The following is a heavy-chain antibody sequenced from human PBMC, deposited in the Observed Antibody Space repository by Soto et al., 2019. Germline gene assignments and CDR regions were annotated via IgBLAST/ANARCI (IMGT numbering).Heavy chain of an antibody. J-gene: IGHJ6*02. CDR1: GGTFSSYA. V-gene: IGHV1-69*13. CDR3: ARGRGITIFGVVTRPNYYYYGMDV. CDR2: IIPIFGTA. D-gene: IGHD3-3*01. Sequence: ASVKVSCKASGGTFSSYAISWVRQAPGQGLEWMGGIIPIFGTANYAQKFQGRVTITADESTSPAYMELSSLISEDTAVYYCARGRGITIFGVVTRPNYYYYGMDVWGQGTTVTVSS.